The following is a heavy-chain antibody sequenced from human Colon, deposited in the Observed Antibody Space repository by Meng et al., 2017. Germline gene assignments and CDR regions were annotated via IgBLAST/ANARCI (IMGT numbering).Heavy chain of an antibody. Sequence: ELQLVESGGGLVQPGGSLRLSCAASGFSIRNHYMHWVRQAPGKGLEWVSRINSDGGGGTYADFVKGRFTISRDNAKNTLYLQMNSLTAEDTAVYYCVCFGGFSGFDPWGQGILVTVSS. CDR3: VCFGGFSGFDP. D-gene: IGHD3-10*01. J-gene: IGHJ5*02. CDR2: INSDGGGG. CDR1: GFSIRNHY. V-gene: IGHV3-74*01.